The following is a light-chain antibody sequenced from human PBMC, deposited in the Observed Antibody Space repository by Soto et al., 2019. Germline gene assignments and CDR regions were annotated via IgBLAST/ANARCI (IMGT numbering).Light chain of an antibody. CDR1: QGISGR. J-gene: IGKJ1*01. V-gene: IGKV1-5*01. CDR3: QQYNSYST. Sequence: DIQMTQSPSTLSASVGDRVTITCRASQGISGRLAWYQQKPGKAPNLLIDDVSNLESGVPSRFSGTGSGTEFTLTINSLQPDDFATYYCQQYNSYSTFGPGTKVEVK. CDR2: DVS.